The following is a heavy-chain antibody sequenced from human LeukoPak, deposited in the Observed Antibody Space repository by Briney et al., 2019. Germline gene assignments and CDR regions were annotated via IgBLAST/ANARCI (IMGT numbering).Heavy chain of an antibody. J-gene: IGHJ1*01. CDR1: GFTISTYW. D-gene: IGHD2-2*01. CDR3: AATTRVVEASNFRY. CDR2: IRQDAGVK. V-gene: IGHV3-7*01. Sequence: GGSLRLSCVASGFTISTYWMSWVRQAPGKGLEWVANIRQDAGVKYDVDSVKGRFTISRDNAKNSLYLQMNRLRAEDTAVYYCAATTRVVEASNFRYWGQGTLVTVSS.